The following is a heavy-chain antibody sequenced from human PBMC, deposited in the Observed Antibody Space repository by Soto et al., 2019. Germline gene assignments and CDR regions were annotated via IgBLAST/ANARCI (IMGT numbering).Heavy chain of an antibody. J-gene: IGHJ6*02. CDR3: AKLDEAGRQYAYYAMDV. D-gene: IGHD6-19*01. Sequence: QVHLVESGGGVVQPGRSPRLSCVASGFTFSNYGMHWVRQAPGKGLEWVAVISYDGSNKYYADSVKGRFTISRDNSKNTIDQNMISLRTEDPALYDCAKLDEAGRQYAYYAMDVWGQCTTVTGSS. V-gene: IGHV3-30*18. CDR2: ISYDGSNK. CDR1: GFTFSNYG.